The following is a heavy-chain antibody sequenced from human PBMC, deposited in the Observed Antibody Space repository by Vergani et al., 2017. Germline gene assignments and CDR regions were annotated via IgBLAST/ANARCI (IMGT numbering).Heavy chain of an antibody. J-gene: IGHJ6*03. CDR1: GFTFSSYA. V-gene: IGHV3-23*04. D-gene: IGHD1-1*01. CDR3: ARDFLTRVTTLDYYYMGV. CDR2: ISGSGGST. Sequence: ELQLVESGGGLVQPGGSLRLSCAASGFTFSSYAMSWVRQAPGKGLEWVSAISGSGGSTYYADSVKGRFTISRDNSKNTLYLEMNALRAEDTAVYYCARDFLTRVTTLDYYYMGVWGKGTTVTVSS.